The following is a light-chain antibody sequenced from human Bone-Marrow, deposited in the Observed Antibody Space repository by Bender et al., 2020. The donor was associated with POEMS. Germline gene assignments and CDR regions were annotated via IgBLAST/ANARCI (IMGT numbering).Light chain of an antibody. CDR3: CSFAGSGAV. CDR2: SSH. J-gene: IGLJ2*01. V-gene: IGLV1-44*01. CDR1: SSNIGAHA. Sequence: QSVLTPPPSASGTPGQRVTISCSGGSSNIGAHAVNWYQHLPGTAPKLLIYSSHRRPSEVPDRFSGSRSGTSASLAISGLQSEDEADYYCCSFAGSGAVFGGGTKLTVL.